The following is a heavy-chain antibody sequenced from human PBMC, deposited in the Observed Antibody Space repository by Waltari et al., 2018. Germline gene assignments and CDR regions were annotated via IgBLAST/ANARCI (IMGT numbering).Heavy chain of an antibody. CDR2: ISGSGGST. Sequence: EVQLLESGGGLVQPGGSLRLSCAASGFPFSSYALSWFRQAPGKGLEWVSAISGSGGSTYYADSVKGRFTISRDNSKNTLYLQMNSLRAEDTAVYYCAKGYSSGWYYPLFDYWGQGTLVTVSS. V-gene: IGHV3-23*01. CDR3: AKGYSSGWYYPLFDY. CDR1: GFPFSSYA. D-gene: IGHD6-19*01. J-gene: IGHJ4*02.